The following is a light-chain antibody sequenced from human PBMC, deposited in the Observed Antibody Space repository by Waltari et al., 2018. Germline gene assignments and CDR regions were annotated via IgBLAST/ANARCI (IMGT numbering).Light chain of an antibody. CDR1: QSIRSS. Sequence: DIQMTQSPSPLSASVGDRVTITCRASQSIRSSLAWYQQKPGKAPKFLIYEASSLESGVPSRFSGSGSGTEFTLTISSLQPDDFATYFCQQYDAYALTFGGGTKVEIK. V-gene: IGKV1-5*03. CDR3: QQYDAYALT. J-gene: IGKJ4*01. CDR2: EAS.